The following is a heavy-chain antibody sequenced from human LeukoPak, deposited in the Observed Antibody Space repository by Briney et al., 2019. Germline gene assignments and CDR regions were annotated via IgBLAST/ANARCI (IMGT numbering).Heavy chain of an antibody. CDR1: GFTFIIYA. CDR3: AKGLVGATIGYFDY. CDR2: ISGSVGST. D-gene: IGHD1-26*01. V-gene: IGHV3-23*01. Sequence: PRGSPRLSCAASGFTFIIYAMSWVRQAPGKGLEWVSAISGSVGSTYYADSVKGRFTISRDNSKNTLYLQINGQGADNTAVYYCAKGLVGATIGYFDYWGQGTLVTVSS. J-gene: IGHJ4*02.